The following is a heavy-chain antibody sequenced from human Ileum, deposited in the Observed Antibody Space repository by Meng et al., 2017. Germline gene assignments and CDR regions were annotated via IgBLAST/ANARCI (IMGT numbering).Heavy chain of an antibody. J-gene: IGHJ3*02. CDR2: IHPNGGA. CDR3: AREVNIAADSDGFDI. CDR1: AGSIRSDTYF. D-gene: IGHD6-6*01. V-gene: IGHV4-31*03. Sequence: PRVVKHSQSVCRNRTVCAGSIRSDTYFWTWIRKVPGKGLECLSYIHPNGGAYYNPSLKSRVTISVDTSKNQFSLSLISVTAADTAVYFCAREVNIAADSDGFDIWGLGTMVTVSS.